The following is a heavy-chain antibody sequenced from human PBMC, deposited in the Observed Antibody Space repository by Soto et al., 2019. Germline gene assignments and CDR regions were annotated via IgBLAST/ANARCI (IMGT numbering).Heavy chain of an antibody. CDR1: GYTFTNYG. CDR2: ISGYNGKT. V-gene: IGHV1-18*01. D-gene: IGHD6-13*01. Sequence: QVQLVQSGAEVKKPGASVKVSCKASGYTFTNYGISWVRQAPGQGPEWMGWISGYNGKTKYAQTLQGRVTMPTDTSTSTAYMELRSLRSDDTAVYYCARGGSSWSAEYYQHWGQGTLVIVSP. CDR3: ARGGSSWSAEYYQH. J-gene: IGHJ1*01.